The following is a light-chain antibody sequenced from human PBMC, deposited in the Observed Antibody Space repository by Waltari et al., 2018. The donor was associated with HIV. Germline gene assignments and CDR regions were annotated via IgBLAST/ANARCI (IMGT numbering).Light chain of an antibody. Sequence: QSVLTQTPSASRAPGQRILMSCSGTNSNVGNNFVSWFHQGSGGAPKLVIYRHDQRPSGVPARFSAAKSGSTASLAIAGLQSDDEAEYFCASWDDKLNHWVVGGGTKLTV. J-gene: IGLJ3*02. CDR3: ASWDDKLNHWV. CDR1: NSNVGNNF. V-gene: IGLV1-44*01. CDR2: RHD.